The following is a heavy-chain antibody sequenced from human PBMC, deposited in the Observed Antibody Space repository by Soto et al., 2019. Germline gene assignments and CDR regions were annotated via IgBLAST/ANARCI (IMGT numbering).Heavy chain of an antibody. CDR3: AKVLSYSSTYFYFDY. CDR1: GFTFSTYG. D-gene: IGHD6-6*01. CDR2: ISAGGGDK. Sequence: EVQLLESGGGLVQPGGSLRLSCAASGFTFSTYGMSWVRQTPGKGLEWVSGISAGGGDKYYTTSVKGRFTISRDSSKNTLYLQLSSLRAEDTAVYYCAKVLSYSSTYFYFDYWGQGALVTVSS. V-gene: IGHV3-23*01. J-gene: IGHJ4*02.